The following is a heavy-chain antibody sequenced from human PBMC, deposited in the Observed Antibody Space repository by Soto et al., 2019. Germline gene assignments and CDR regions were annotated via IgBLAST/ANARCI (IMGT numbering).Heavy chain of an antibody. CDR3: ARRARPDFYYTHV. J-gene: IGHJ6*03. Sequence: TGGSLRLSCAASGFTLSGYAMDWVRQAPGKGLEYVSGISSNGVGTYYANSVQGRFTISRDNSKNTVYLQMGSLRPEDMAVYYCARRARPDFYYTHVWGKGTTVTLFS. CDR1: GFTLSGYA. V-gene: IGHV3-64*01. D-gene: IGHD6-6*01. CDR2: ISSNGVGT.